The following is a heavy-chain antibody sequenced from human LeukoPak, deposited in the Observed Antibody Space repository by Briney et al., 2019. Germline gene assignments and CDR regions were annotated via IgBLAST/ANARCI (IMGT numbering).Heavy chain of an antibody. D-gene: IGHD2-2*01. Sequence: GGSLRLSCAASGFTFTNYAMSWVRQAPGKGLEWVAGISGSGGSTYYADSVKGRFTISRDNSKNTMYLEMNSLRADDTAVYYCAKAYIRIPAATWFFLSDWGQGTLVTVSS. V-gene: IGHV3-23*01. CDR2: ISGSGGST. CDR3: AKAYIRIPAATWFFLSD. J-gene: IGHJ4*02. CDR1: GFTFTNYA.